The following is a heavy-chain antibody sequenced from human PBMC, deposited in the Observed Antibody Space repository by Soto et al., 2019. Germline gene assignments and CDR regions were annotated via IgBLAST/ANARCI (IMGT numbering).Heavy chain of an antibody. CDR3: ARERDYGDNSGAP. D-gene: IGHD4-17*01. Sequence: PGGCLRLSCAASGFTFSSYAMHRVRQAPGKGLEWVAVVSHDGTTKTHADAVKGRFTISRDNSKNTMYLQMNNLSAEDTAVYYCARERDYGDNSGAPWGQGTMGTV. V-gene: IGHV3-30-3*01. CDR2: VSHDGTTK. J-gene: IGHJ5*02. CDR1: GFTFSSYA.